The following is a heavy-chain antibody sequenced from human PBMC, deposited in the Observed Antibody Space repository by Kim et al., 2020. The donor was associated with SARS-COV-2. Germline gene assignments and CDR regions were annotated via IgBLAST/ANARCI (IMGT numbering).Heavy chain of an antibody. Sequence: GGSLRLSCAASGFTFSSYAMSWVRQAPGKGLEWVSAISGSGGSTYYADSVKGRFTISRDNSKNTLYLQMNSLRAEDTAVYYCAKDLGVVVVPAAINGMDVWGQGTTVTVSS. V-gene: IGHV3-23*01. CDR2: ISGSGGST. D-gene: IGHD2-2*01. J-gene: IGHJ6*02. CDR3: AKDLGVVVVPAAINGMDV. CDR1: GFTFSSYA.